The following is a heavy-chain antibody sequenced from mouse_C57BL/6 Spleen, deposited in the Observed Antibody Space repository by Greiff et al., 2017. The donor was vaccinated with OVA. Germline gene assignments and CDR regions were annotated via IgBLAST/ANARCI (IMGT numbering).Heavy chain of an antibody. CDR2: IWTGGGT. Sequence: VKLVESGPGLVAPSQSLSITCTVSGFSLTSYAISWVRQPPGKGLEWLGVIWTGGGTNYNSALKSRLSISKDNSKSQVFLKMNSLQTDDTARYYCATSIYYGNYDYAMDYWGQGTSVTVSS. V-gene: IGHV2-9-1*01. J-gene: IGHJ4*01. CDR3: ATSIYYGNYDYAMDY. CDR1: GFSLTSYA. D-gene: IGHD2-1*01.